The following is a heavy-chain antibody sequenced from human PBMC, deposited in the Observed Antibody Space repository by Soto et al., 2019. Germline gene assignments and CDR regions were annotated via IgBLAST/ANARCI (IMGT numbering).Heavy chain of an antibody. D-gene: IGHD2-21*01. CDR2: INPYSGGA. J-gene: IGHJ3*02. V-gene: IGHV1-2*02. CDR1: GYTFTDYF. Sequence: QVQLVQSGAEVKKPGASVKVSCEASGYTFTDYFIHWVRQAPGQGLELIGWINPYSGGAARSQKFQGRVTMTRDTAISTAYMEASSLRSDDTAVFYCARLMHYSHSGGSSHSGFDMWGQGTLVTVSS. CDR3: ARLMHYSHSGGSSHSGFDM.